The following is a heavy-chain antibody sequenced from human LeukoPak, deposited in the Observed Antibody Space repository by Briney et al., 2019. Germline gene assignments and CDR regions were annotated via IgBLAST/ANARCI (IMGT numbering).Heavy chain of an antibody. J-gene: IGHJ4*02. CDR2: ISSSGSAK. CDR1: GFTFSSYW. CDR3: ARGSQWDLLGSCDY. V-gene: IGHV3-48*04. D-gene: IGHD1-26*01. Sequence: GGSLRLSCAASGFTFSSYWMSWVRQAPGKGLEWVSYISSSGSAKYYADSVKGRFTISRDNAKNSLSLQMNSLRAEDTAVYYCARGSQWDLLGSCDYWGQGTLVTVSS.